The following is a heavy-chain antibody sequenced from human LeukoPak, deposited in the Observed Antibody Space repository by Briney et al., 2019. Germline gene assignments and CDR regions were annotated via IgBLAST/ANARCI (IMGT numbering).Heavy chain of an antibody. CDR3: ARGGVDY. CDR1: GFTFSTYW. Sequence: GGSLRLSCAASGFTFSTYWMHWVRQAPGKGLVWVSRINGDGSTTTYADSVKGRFTISRDNAQNTLYLQMNSLRAEDTAVYYCARGGVDYWGQGTLVTVSS. CDR2: INGDGSTT. J-gene: IGHJ4*02. V-gene: IGHV3-74*01.